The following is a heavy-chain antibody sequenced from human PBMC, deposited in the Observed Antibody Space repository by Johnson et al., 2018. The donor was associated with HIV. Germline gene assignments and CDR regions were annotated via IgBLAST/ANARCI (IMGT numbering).Heavy chain of an antibody. V-gene: IGHV3-30*04. CDR2: TSNDGSFK. D-gene: IGHD1-20*01. Sequence: QVQLVESGGGVVQPGRSLRLSCAASGFTFSHYSMHWVRQAPGKGLEWVAVTSNDGSFKNYADSVKGRFTISRDNSKNTLYLQMNSLRAGDTAVYYCASSITGAHRGAFDIWGQGTMVTVSS. CDR3: ASSITGAHRGAFDI. CDR1: GFTFSHYS. J-gene: IGHJ3*02.